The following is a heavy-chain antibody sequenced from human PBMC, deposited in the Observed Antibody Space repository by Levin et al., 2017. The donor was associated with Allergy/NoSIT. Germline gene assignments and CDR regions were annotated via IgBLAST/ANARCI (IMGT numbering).Heavy chain of an antibody. CDR3: AKPIRFLEWLSGFDY. D-gene: IGHD3-3*01. J-gene: IGHJ4*02. Sequence: SLKISCAASGFTFDDYAMHWVRQAPGKGLEWVSGISWNSGSIGYADSVKGRFTISRDNAKNSLYLQMNSLRAEDTALYYCAKPIRFLEWLSGFDYWGQGTLVTVSS. CDR1: GFTFDDYA. V-gene: IGHV3-9*01. CDR2: ISWNSGSI.